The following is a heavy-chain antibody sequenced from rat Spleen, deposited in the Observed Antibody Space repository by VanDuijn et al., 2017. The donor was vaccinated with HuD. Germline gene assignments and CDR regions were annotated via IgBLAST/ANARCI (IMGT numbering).Heavy chain of an antibody. Sequence: EVQLQESGPGLVKPSQSLSLTCSVTGYSITSNYWGWIRKFTGNKMEWMGYIRYSGSTSYNPSLKSLISITTDTSKTHFFLQLTSVTAEDTSKYYCARWDYISYPDYWGQGVMVTVSS. J-gene: IGHJ2*01. V-gene: IGHV3-1*01. CDR3: ARWDYISYPDY. CDR1: GYSITSNY. D-gene: IGHD1-8*01. CDR2: IRYSGST.